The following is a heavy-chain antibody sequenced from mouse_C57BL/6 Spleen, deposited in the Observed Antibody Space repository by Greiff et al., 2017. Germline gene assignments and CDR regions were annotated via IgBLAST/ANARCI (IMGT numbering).Heavy chain of an antibody. J-gene: IGHJ4*01. V-gene: IGHV5-17*01. Sequence: EVMLVESGGGLVKPGGSLKLSCAASGFTFSDYGMHWVRQAPEKGLEWVAYISSGSSTIYYADTVKGRFTISRDNAKNTLFLQMTSLRSEDTAMYYCARRYYGSSYGGYAMDYWGQGTSVTVSS. CDR2: ISSGSSTI. CDR1: GFTFSDYG. CDR3: ARRYYGSSYGGYAMDY. D-gene: IGHD1-1*01.